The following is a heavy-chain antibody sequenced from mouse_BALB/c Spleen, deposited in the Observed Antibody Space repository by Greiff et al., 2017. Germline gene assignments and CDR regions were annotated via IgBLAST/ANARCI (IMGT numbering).Heavy chain of an antibody. D-gene: IGHD1-1*01. CDR1: GYTFTDYN. J-gene: IGHJ1*01. CDR2: IYPYNGGT. Sequence: VQLQQSGPELVKPGASVKISCKASGYTFTDYNMHWVKQSHGKSLEWIGYIYPYNGGTGYNQKFKSKATLTVDNSSSTAYMELRSLTSEDSAVYYCARVYGSSLHWYFDVWGAGTTVTVSS. CDR3: ARVYGSSLHWYFDV. V-gene: IGHV1S29*02.